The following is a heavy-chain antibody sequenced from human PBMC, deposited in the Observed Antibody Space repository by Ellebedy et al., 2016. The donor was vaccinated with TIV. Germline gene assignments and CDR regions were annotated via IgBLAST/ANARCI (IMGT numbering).Heavy chain of an antibody. CDR1: GFSFAGSW. CDR2: IVGSGA. D-gene: IGHD2-21*02. Sequence: GESLKISCEASGFSFAGSWMTWIRQAPGKGLEWVSGIVGSGAEKYADSVKGRFTISRDNSKRTVDLQMRSVRAEDTAVYFCAKDRTSGDGYWVFDSWGQGTMVSVSS. CDR3: AKDRTSGDGYWVFDS. V-gene: IGHV3-23*01. J-gene: IGHJ4*02.